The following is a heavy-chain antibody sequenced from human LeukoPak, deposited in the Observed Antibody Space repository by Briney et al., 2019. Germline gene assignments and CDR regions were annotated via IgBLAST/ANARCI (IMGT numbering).Heavy chain of an antibody. CDR3: ARGGYYDILTGYSDPHAFDI. Sequence: PGGSLRLSCAASGFTFSSYAMNWVRQAPGKGLEWVSYISSSGSTIYYADSVKGRFTISRDNAKNSLYLQMNSLRAEDTAVYYCARGGYYDILTGYSDPHAFDIWGQGTMVTVSS. CDR2: ISSSGSTI. CDR1: GFTFSSYA. D-gene: IGHD3-9*01. V-gene: IGHV3-48*03. J-gene: IGHJ3*02.